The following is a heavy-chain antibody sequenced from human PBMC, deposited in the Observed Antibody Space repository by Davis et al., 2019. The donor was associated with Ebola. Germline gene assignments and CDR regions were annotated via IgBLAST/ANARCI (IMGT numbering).Heavy chain of an antibody. CDR3: ARGRHYDSSGYYSGMDV. Sequence: SVKVSCKASGGSFSGYAVNWVRQTPRQGLEWMGGIAPMFGVANYAQKLQGRVTMTTDTSTSTAYMELRSLRSDDTAVYYCARGRHYDSSGYYSGMDVWGKGTTVTVSS. CDR1: GGSFSGYA. V-gene: IGHV1-69*10. CDR2: IAPMFGVA. D-gene: IGHD3-22*01. J-gene: IGHJ6*04.